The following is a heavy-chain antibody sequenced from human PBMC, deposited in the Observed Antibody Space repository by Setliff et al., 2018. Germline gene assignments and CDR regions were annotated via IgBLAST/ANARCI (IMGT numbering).Heavy chain of an antibody. CDR1: GFTFSDYY. J-gene: IGHJ4*02. Sequence: GGSLRLSCAASGFTFSDYYMSWIRQAPGKGLEWVSYISSSGSTIYYADSVKGRFTVSRDNAKNSLYLQMTSLRAEDTAIYYCARTTGYRLEGDFDYWGQGTLVTVSS. D-gene: IGHD3-16*01. CDR3: ARTTGYRLEGDFDY. CDR2: ISSSGSTI. V-gene: IGHV3-11*01.